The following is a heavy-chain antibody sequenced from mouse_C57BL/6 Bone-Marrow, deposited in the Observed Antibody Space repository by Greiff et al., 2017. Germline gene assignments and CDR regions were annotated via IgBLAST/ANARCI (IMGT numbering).Heavy chain of an antibody. V-gene: IGHV1-52*01. CDR1: GYTFTSYW. D-gene: IGHD2-10*02. CDR2: IDPSDSET. Sequence: QVQLQQPGAELVRPGSSVTLSCKASGYTFTSYWMNWVKQRPIQGLEWIGNIDPSDSETHYNQKFKDKATLTVDKSSSTAYMQLISLTSEDSAVYYCVYVCFDYWGQGTTLTVSS. J-gene: IGHJ2*01. CDR3: VYVCFDY.